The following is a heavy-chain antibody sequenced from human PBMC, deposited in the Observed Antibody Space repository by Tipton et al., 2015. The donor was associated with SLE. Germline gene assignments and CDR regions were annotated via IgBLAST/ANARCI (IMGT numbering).Heavy chain of an antibody. D-gene: IGHD1-7*01. CDR1: GFTFSSYA. V-gene: IGHV3-23*01. Sequence: SLRLSCAASGFTFSSYAMSWVRPAPGKGLEWVSAISGSGGSTYYADSVKGRFTISRDNSKNTLYLQMNSLRGEDTALYYCAKDLWGTGTTTHNYYGMDVWGQGTTVTVSS. J-gene: IGHJ6*02. CDR2: ISGSGGST. CDR3: AKDLWGTGTTTHNYYGMDV.